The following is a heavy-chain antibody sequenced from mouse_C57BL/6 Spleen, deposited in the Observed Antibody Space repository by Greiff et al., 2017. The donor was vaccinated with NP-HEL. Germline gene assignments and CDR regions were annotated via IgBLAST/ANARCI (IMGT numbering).Heavy chain of an antibody. V-gene: IGHV1-18*01. CDR3: ARGIWCYWYFDV. D-gene: IGHD1-1*02. Sequence: EVQLQQSGPELVKPGAPVKIPCKASGYTFTDYNMDWVKQSHGKSLEWIGDINPNNGGTIYNQKFKGKATLTVDKSSSTAYMELRSLTSEDTAVYYCARGIWCYWYFDVWGTGTTVTVSS. CDR2: INPNNGGT. J-gene: IGHJ1*03. CDR1: GYTFTDYN.